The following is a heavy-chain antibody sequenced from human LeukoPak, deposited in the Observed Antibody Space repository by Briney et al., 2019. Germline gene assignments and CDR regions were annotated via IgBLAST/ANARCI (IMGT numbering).Heavy chain of an antibody. J-gene: IGHJ5*02. D-gene: IGHD6-13*01. Sequence: ASVKVSCKASGYTFTTYAMNWVRQAPGQGLEWMGWINTNTGNPTYAQGFTRRFVFSLDTSVSTAYLQISSLKAEDTAVYYCARMYSSSWYGWFDPWGQGTLVTVSS. CDR1: GYTFTTYA. CDR3: ARMYSSSWYGWFDP. V-gene: IGHV7-4-1*02. CDR2: INTNTGNP.